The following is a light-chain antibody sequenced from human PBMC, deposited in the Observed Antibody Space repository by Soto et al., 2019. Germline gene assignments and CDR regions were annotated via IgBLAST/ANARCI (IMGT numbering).Light chain of an antibody. J-gene: IGKJ1*01. CDR1: QTVSSSY. V-gene: IGKV3-20*01. Sequence: EIVLTQSPGTLSLSPGERATLSCRASQTVSSSYLAWYQQKPGQAPRLLIYGASSRATGIPARFSGSGSGTDFTLTISRLEPEDFAVYYCQQYGSSLTWTFGQGTKVDIK. CDR2: GAS. CDR3: QQYGSSLTWT.